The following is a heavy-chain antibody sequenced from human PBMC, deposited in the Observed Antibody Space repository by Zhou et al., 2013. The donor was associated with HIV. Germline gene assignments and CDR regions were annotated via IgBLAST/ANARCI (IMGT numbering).Heavy chain of an antibody. Sequence: QVQLLQSGAEVKPPGASVKVSCKASGYTFNTYGISWVRQAPGQGLEWMGWISSYRGHTDYAQKLQGRVSVTTDTSTNTAYMELRSLRSDDTAVYYCARALSATWIGGGFFYMDVWGKGTTVTVS. CDR2: ISSYRGHT. CDR1: GYTFNTYG. D-gene: IGHD6-25*01. CDR3: ARALSATWIGGGFFYMDV. V-gene: IGHV1-18*01. J-gene: IGHJ6*03.